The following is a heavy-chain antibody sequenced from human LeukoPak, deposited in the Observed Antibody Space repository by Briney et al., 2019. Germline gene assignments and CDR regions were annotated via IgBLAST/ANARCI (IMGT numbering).Heavy chain of an antibody. V-gene: IGHV3-48*03. CDR3: ARRTYYYDSSGYYVWDYFDY. D-gene: IGHD3-22*01. CDR1: GFTFSNYE. CDR2: ISGSGTSI. Sequence: GGSLRLSCAASGFTFSNYEINWVRQAPGRGLEWISYISGSGTSIYHANSVKGRFTISRDNAKNSVYLQMNSLRAEDTAVYYCARRTYYYDSSGYYVWDYFDYWGQGTLVTVSS. J-gene: IGHJ4*02.